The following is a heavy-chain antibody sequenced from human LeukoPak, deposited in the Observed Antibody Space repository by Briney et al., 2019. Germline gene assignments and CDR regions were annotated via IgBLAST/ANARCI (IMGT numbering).Heavy chain of an antibody. Sequence: GGSLRLSCAASGFTFSNYVMHWVRQAPGKGLEWVALISNDGRNKYYADSVKGRFTISRDNSNNSLYLQIASLTVEDTAIFYCAKPYCSVSNCAFDYWGRGTLVTVSS. CDR2: ISNDGRNK. V-gene: IGHV3-30-3*02. CDR1: GFTFSNYV. CDR3: AKPYCSVSNCAFDY. J-gene: IGHJ4*02. D-gene: IGHD2-15*01.